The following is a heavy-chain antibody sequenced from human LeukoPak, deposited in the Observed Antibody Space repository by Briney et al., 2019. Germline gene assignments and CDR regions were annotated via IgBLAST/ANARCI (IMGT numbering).Heavy chain of an antibody. CDR1: GITFNSYA. CDR2: ITSNGGRT. J-gene: IGHJ4*02. CDR3: IKDQKYCVGDCSPGHYFDY. D-gene: IGHD2-21*02. Sequence: GGSLRLSCSASGITFNSYAMHWVRQAPGKGLEYVSGITSNGGRTYYADSVKGRFTISRDNSKNTLYLQMSSLRAEDTALYYCIKDQKYCVGDCSPGHYFDYWGQGSLVTVSS. V-gene: IGHV3-64D*09.